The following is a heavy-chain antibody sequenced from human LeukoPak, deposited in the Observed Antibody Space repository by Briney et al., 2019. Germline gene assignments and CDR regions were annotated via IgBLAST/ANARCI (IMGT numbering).Heavy chain of an antibody. J-gene: IGHJ4*02. D-gene: IGHD5-12*01. Sequence: SGGSLRLSCAASGFTFSSYEMNWVRQAPGKGLEWVSYISSSGSTIYYADSVKGRFTISRDNAKNSLYLQMNSLRAEDTAVYYCARDRGSGGYDTGALGYWGQGTLVTVSS. CDR3: ARDRGSGGYDTGALGY. CDR1: GFTFSSYE. CDR2: ISSSGSTI. V-gene: IGHV3-48*03.